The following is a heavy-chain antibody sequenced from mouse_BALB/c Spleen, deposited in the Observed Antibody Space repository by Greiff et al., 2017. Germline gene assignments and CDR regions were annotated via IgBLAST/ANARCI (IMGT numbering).Heavy chain of an antibody. D-gene: IGHD2-4*01. J-gene: IGHJ3*01. Sequence: LVEPGASVKISCKASGYTFTSYVMHWVKQKPGQGLEWIGYINPYNDGTKYNEKFKGKATLTSDKSSSTAYMELSSLTSEDSAVYYCARGDYDYDTWFAYWGQGTLVTVSA. CDR1: GYTFTSYV. CDR2: INPYNDGT. V-gene: IGHV1-14*01. CDR3: ARGDYDYDTWFAY.